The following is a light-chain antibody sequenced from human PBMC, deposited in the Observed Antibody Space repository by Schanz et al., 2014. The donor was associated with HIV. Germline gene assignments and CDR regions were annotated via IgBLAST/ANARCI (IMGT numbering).Light chain of an antibody. V-gene: IGLV2-8*01. CDR2: DVS. CDR1: SSDVGGYNY. Sequence: QSVLTQPPSASGSPGQSVTISCTGTSSDVGGYNYVSWYQQHPGKAPKLMIYDVSNRPSGVSNRFSGSKSGNTASLTVSGLQADDEADYYCGSYGGSDNMVFGGGTKLTVL. CDR3: GSYGGSDNMV. J-gene: IGLJ3*02.